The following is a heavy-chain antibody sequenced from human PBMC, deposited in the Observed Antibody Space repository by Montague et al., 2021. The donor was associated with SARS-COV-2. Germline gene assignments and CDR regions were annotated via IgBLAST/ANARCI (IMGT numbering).Heavy chain of an antibody. CDR1: GFTFSSYG. J-gene: IGHJ2*01. V-gene: IGHV3-33*06. CDR2: IWYDGSNK. Sequence: SLSLSFSASGFTFSSYGMHWVRQAPGKGLEWVAVIWYDGSNKYYADSVKGRFTISRDNSKNTLHLQMNSLRAEDTAVYYCAKEIIEVAADWYFDLWGRGTLVTVSS. CDR3: AKEIIEVAADWYFDL. D-gene: IGHD6-19*01.